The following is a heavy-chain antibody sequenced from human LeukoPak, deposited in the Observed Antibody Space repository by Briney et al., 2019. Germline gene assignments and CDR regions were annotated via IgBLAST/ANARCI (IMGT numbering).Heavy chain of an antibody. V-gene: IGHV3-11*04. CDR2: ISSSVSSI. CDR3: AREVLMGPRYFDS. D-gene: IGHD3-10*01. Sequence: GRSLRLSCAASRFTFSDYYMSWIRQAPGKGAEWGSYISSSVSSISYAAPVKRLFTTSRDNAKNSLYLQMNSLRAEDTAVYYCAREVLMGPRYFDSWGQGTLVTVSS. CDR1: RFTFSDYY. J-gene: IGHJ4*02.